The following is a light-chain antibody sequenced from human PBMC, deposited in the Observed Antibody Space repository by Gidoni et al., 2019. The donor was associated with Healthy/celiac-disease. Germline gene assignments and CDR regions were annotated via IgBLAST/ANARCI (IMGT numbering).Light chain of an antibody. V-gene: IGKV3-11*01. CDR1: QSVSSY. J-gene: IGKJ1*01. CDR2: DAS. Sequence: EILLTQSPATLSLSPGERATLSCRASQSVSSYLAWYHQKPGQAPRLLIYDASNRATGIPARFSGSGSGTDFTLTISSLEPEDFAVYYCQQRSNWLWTFVLGTKVEIK. CDR3: QQRSNWLWT.